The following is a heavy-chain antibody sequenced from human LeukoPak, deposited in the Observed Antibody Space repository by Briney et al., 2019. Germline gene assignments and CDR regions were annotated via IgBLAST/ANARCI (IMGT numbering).Heavy chain of an antibody. D-gene: IGHD1-26*01. CDR1: GFTFSNYG. V-gene: IGHV3-33*01. J-gene: IGHJ4*02. CDR2: IWPDGSNK. Sequence: GGSLRLSCAASGFTFSNYGLHWVRQAPGKGLEWVAVIWPDGSNKYYAGSVKGRFTISRDDFKNTLYLQMNSLRAEDSAVYYCARASGSFDYWGQGTLVTVSS. CDR3: ARASGSFDY.